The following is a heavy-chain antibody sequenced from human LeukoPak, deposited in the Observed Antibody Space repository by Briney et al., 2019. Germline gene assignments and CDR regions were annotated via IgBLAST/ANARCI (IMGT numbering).Heavy chain of an antibody. V-gene: IGHV4-39*07. CDR3: ARVRYVYWFDP. D-gene: IGHD5-12*01. CDR2: IYYSGST. Sequence: TSETLSLTCTVSGGSISSSSYYWGWIRQPPGKGLEWIGSIYYSGSTYYNPSLKSRVTISVDTSKNQFSLKLSSVTAADTAVYYCARVRYVYWFDPWGQGTLVTVSS. CDR1: GGSISSSSYY. J-gene: IGHJ5*02.